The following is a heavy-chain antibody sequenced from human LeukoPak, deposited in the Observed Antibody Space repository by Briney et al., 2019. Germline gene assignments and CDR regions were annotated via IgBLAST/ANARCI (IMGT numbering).Heavy chain of an antibody. Sequence: GGSLRLSCAASGFTFSDYYMSWIPQAPGKGLEWVSYISSSGSTIYYADSVKGRFTISRDNAKNSLYLQMNSLRAGDTAVYYCARVVLVVVITFSNALDYWGQGTLVTVSS. CDR2: ISSSGSTI. CDR3: ARVVLVVVITFSNALDY. D-gene: IGHD3-22*01. J-gene: IGHJ4*02. CDR1: GFTFSDYY. V-gene: IGHV3-11*01.